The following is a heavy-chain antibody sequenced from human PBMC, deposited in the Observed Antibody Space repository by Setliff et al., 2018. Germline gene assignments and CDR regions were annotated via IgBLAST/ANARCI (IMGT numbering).Heavy chain of an antibody. J-gene: IGHJ3*02. Sequence: SETLSLTCTVSGGSISSGGYYWSWIRQHPGKGLEWIGYIYYSGRTYYNPTLKSRVTVTVDTSKNQFSLEPNSVTAADTAVYYCARVARLVLSRNAFDIWGQGTMVTVS. D-gene: IGHD2-2*01. CDR2: IYYSGRT. CDR3: ARVARLVLSRNAFDI. CDR1: GGSISSGGYY. V-gene: IGHV4-31*03.